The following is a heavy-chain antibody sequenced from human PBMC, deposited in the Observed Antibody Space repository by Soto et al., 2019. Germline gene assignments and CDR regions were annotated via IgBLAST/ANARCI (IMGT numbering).Heavy chain of an antibody. CDR1: GGSMSRYY. V-gene: IGHV4-4*07. J-gene: IGHJ6*02. Sequence: LSPTCTVSGGSMSRYYLSWIRQPAGKGLEWIGRIYTSGSTNYNPSLKSRVTMSVDTSKNQFSLKLSSVTAADTAVCYCARVFDYYYGMDVWGQGTTVTVSS. CDR3: ARVFDYYYGMDV. CDR2: IYTSGST.